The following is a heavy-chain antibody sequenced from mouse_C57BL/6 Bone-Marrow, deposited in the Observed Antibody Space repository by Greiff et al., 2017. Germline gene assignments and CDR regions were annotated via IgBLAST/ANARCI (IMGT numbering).Heavy chain of an antibody. Sequence: QVQLQPSVAELVRPGASVKLSCTASGYHLTNTSMHWVKQRPAQGLEWIGYINPSSGYTKYNQKFKDKATFTADKSSSTAYMHLSSLKSGDSAVYYCARARTGGYWGQGTTLTVSS. CDR1: GYHLTNTS. CDR3: ARARTGGY. J-gene: IGHJ2*01. V-gene: IGHV1-4*01. CDR2: INPSSGYT. D-gene: IGHD4-1*01.